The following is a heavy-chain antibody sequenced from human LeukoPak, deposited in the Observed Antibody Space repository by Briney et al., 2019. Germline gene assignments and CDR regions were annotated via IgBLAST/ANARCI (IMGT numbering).Heavy chain of an antibody. D-gene: IGHD2-21*01. CDR2: INHNGNVN. Sequence: GGSLRLSCAASGFTFSSYWMNWARQAPGKGLEWVASINHNGNVNYYVDSVKGRFTISRDNSKNTLYLQMSSLRAEDTAVYYCAKEFNRGLPDYWGQGTLVTVPS. V-gene: IGHV3-7*01. CDR3: AKEFNRGLPDY. J-gene: IGHJ4*02. CDR1: GFTFSSYW.